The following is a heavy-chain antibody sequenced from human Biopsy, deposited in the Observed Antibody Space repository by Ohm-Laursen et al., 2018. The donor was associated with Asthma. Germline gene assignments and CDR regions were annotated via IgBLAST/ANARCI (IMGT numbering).Heavy chain of an antibody. J-gene: IGHJ4*02. CDR3: ASDFPKDYVRYNFQF. V-gene: IGHV1-24*01. Sequence: ASVKVSCKAPGGTFSNFAISWVRQAPGQGLEWMGGHDHEEGGTVSARRFQGRVTMTEDTSTDTAYMELSSLSSDDTAVYYCASDFPKDYVRYNFQFWGQGTLVTVSS. D-gene: IGHD4-17*01. CDR1: GGTFSNFA. CDR2: HDHEEGGT.